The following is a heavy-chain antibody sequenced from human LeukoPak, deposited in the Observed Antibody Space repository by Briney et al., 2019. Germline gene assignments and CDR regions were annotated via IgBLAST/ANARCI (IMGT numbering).Heavy chain of an antibody. J-gene: IGHJ4*02. CDR3: ARTRYSSGLYYFDY. CDR1: GYTFTSYG. D-gene: IGHD6-19*01. Sequence: GASVKVSCTASGYTFTSYGISWVRQAPGQGLEWMGWISAYNGNTNYAQKLQGRVTMTTDTSTSTAYMELRSLRSDDTAVYYCARTRYSSGLYYFDYWGQGTLVTVSS. V-gene: IGHV1-18*01. CDR2: ISAYNGNT.